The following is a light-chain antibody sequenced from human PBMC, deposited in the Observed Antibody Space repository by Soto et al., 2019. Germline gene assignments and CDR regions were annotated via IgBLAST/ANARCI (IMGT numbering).Light chain of an antibody. CDR3: QQSYSAPRT. CDR2: GAS. J-gene: IGKJ2*01. CDR1: QSIGTY. V-gene: IGKV1-39*01. Sequence: DIQMTQSPSSLPASVGDRISITCRASQSIGTYLSWHQQKPGKAPKLLIYGASNLQSGVPSRFSGSGSETGFTLTISSLQPEDFATYYCQQSYSAPRTFGQG.